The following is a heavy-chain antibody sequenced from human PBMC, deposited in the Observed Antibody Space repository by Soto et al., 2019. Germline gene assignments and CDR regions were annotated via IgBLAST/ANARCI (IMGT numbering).Heavy chain of an antibody. Sequence: SETLSLTCTVSGVSISSSSYYWGWIRQPPGKGLEWIGSIYYSGSTYYNPSLKSRVTTSVDTSKNQFSLKLSSVTAADTAVYYCARSNWNYVYFDYWGQGTLVTVSS. CDR3: ARSNWNYVYFDY. CDR1: GVSISSSSYY. V-gene: IGHV4-39*01. J-gene: IGHJ4*02. CDR2: IYYSGST. D-gene: IGHD1-7*01.